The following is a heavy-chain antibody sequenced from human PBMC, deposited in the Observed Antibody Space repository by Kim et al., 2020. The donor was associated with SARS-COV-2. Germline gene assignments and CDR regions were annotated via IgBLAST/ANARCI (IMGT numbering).Heavy chain of an antibody. J-gene: IGHJ4*02. V-gene: IGHV4-59*01. D-gene: IGHD3-3*01. Sequence: SETLSLTCTVSGGSISSYYWSWIRQPPGKGLEWIGYIYYSGSTNYNLSLKSRVTISVDTSKNQFSLKLSSVTAADTAVYYCARGRLATIFGVVTQFDYWGQGTLVTVSS. CDR3: ARGRLATIFGVVTQFDY. CDR1: GGSISSYY. CDR2: IYYSGST.